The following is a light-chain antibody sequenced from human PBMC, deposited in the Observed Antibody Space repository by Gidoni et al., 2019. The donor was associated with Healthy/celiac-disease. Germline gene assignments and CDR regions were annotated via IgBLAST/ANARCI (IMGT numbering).Light chain of an antibody. CDR3: CAYARSSILI. CDR2: EVT. J-gene: IGLJ2*01. CDR1: SSDVGSFNL. Sequence: QSALTQAASVSGSPGQSITISCSGTSSDVGSFNLVSWYQQHPGKASKLIIYEVTKRPSGVSNRFSGSKSGNTASLTISGLQAEDEADYSCCAYARSSILIFGGGTKLTVL. V-gene: IGLV2-23*02.